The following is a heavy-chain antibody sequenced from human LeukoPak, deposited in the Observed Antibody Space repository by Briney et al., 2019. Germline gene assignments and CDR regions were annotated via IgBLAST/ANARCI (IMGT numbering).Heavy chain of an antibody. D-gene: IGHD4-17*01. CDR3: ARERRRSTHDYGDYEST. V-gene: IGHV4-4*07. J-gene: IGHJ5*02. CDR1: GGSISSYY. Sequence: SETLSLTCTVSGGSISSYYWSWIRQPAGKGLEWIGRIYTSGSTNYNPSLKSRVTMSVDTSKNQFSLKLSSVTAADTAVYYCARERRRSTHDYGDYESTWGQGTLVTVSS. CDR2: IYTSGST.